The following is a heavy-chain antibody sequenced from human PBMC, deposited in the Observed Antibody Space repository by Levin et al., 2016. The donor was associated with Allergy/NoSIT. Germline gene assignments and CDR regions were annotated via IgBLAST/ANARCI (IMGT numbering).Heavy chain of an antibody. J-gene: IGHJ6*02. Sequence: RQAPGKALEWLALIYWNDDKRYSPSLKSRLTISKDTSKSQVVLTMTNMDPVDTATYYCARMVMGYCSSTSCSYYGMDVWGQGTTVTVSS. CDR3: ARMVMGYCSSTSCSYYGMDV. D-gene: IGHD2-2*01. V-gene: IGHV2-5*01. CDR2: IYWNDDK.